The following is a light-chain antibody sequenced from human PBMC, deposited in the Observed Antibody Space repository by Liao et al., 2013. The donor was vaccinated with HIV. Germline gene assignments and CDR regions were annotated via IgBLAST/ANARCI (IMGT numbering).Light chain of an antibody. V-gene: IGLV3-25*03. CDR2: YDS. CDR3: QSADSSGTCPV. J-gene: IGLJ3*02. Sequence: SYVLTQPPSVSVAPGETARLTCGGDDIGDRSVHWYQQKPGQAPVPVMFYDSGRPSGIPERFSGSSSGTTVTLTISGVQAEDEADYYCQSADSSGTCPVFGGGTKLTVL. CDR1: DIGDRS.